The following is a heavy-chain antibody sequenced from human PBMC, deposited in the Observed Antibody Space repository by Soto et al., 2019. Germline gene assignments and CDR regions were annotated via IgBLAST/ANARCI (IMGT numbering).Heavy chain of an antibody. CDR2: INAGNGNT. CDR3: ARVYCSGGSCYSGVRYFDY. V-gene: IGHV1-3*01. Sequence: ASVKVSCKASGYTFTTYTVEWVRQAPGQRLEWMGWINAGNGNTKYSQKFQGRVTITRDTSASTAYMELSSLRSEDTAVYYCARVYCSGGSCYSGVRYFDYWGQGTLVTVSS. J-gene: IGHJ4*02. CDR1: GYTFTTYT. D-gene: IGHD2-15*01.